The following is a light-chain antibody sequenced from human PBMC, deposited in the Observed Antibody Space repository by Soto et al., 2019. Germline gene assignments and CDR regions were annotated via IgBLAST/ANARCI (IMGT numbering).Light chain of an antibody. CDR1: SSDVGGYAY. J-gene: IGLJ1*01. CDR3: CSYTSSGPAYV. CDR2: DVS. Sequence: QSVLTQPASVSVSPGQSITISCTGTSSDVGGYAYVSWYQQHPGKAPKFMIYDVSNRPSGVSIRFSGSKSGTTASLTISGLQPEDEADYYCCSYTSSGPAYVFGTGTKVTVL. V-gene: IGLV2-14*03.